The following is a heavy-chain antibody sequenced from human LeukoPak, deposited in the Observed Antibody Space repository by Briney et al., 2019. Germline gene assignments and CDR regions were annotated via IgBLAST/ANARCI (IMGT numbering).Heavy chain of an antibody. Sequence: KTGGSLRLSCAASGFTFSSYTMNWVRQAPGKGLEWVSSISSGSSYIYYADSVKGRFTISRDNAKNSTYLQMNSLRAEDTAMYYCVREIYCSSSSCSDYWGQGTLVTVSS. V-gene: IGHV3-21*06. J-gene: IGHJ4*02. CDR1: GFTFSSYT. D-gene: IGHD2-2*01. CDR2: ISSGSSYI. CDR3: VREIYCSSSSCSDY.